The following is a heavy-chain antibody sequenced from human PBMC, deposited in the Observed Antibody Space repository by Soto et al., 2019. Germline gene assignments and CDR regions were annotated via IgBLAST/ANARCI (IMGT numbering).Heavy chain of an antibody. Sequence: SETLSLTCTVSGGSISSNYWTWIRQPPGKGLEWIGYVYNSGSTNYNPYLKSRGTISEDTSKSQFSLKVNSMTAADTAVYYCARYRREAVAGYTLDNWGQGILVTVSS. D-gene: IGHD6-13*01. CDR2: VYNSGST. J-gene: IGHJ4*02. CDR3: ARYRREAVAGYTLDN. V-gene: IGHV4-59*01. CDR1: GGSISSNY.